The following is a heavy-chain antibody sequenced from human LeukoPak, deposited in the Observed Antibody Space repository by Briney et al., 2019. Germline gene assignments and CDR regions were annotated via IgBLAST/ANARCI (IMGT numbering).Heavy chain of an antibody. Sequence: PGGSLRLSCAASGFTFRNYVIHWARQAPGKGLEWVAVTSSDLNVKLYADSVKGRFTISRDNSRSTLYLQMNSLRPEDTAIYYCAREGYYGSGSPPSLYIDYWGQGTLVTVSS. CDR1: GFTFRNYV. CDR3: AREGYYGSGSPPSLYIDY. J-gene: IGHJ4*02. V-gene: IGHV3-30-3*01. D-gene: IGHD3-10*01. CDR2: TSSDLNVK.